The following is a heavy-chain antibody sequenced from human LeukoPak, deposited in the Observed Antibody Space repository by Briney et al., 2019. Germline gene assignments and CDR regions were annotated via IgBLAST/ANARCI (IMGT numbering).Heavy chain of an antibody. CDR2: IYYSGST. CDR1: GGSISSYY. CDR3: ARTSKTDPGSYPNWFDP. Sequence: SETLSLTCTVSGGSISSYYWSWIRQPPGKGLEWIGYIYYSGSTNYNPSLKSRVTISVDTSKNQFSLKLSSVTAADTAVYYCARTSKTDPGSYPNWFDPWGQGTLVTVSS. D-gene: IGHD3-10*01. J-gene: IGHJ5*02. V-gene: IGHV4-59*08.